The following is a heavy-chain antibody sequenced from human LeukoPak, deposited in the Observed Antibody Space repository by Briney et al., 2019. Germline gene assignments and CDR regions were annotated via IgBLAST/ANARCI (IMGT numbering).Heavy chain of an antibody. CDR3: ARGPPRGKYYYMDV. J-gene: IGHJ6*03. Sequence: GGSLRLSCAAFGFTFSSFDMHWVRQPPGQGLEWVSTIGTASDTYYPGSVEGRFTLSRDNAKNSLYLQMNSLTAGDTAVYYCARGPPRGKYYYMDVWGKGTTVTVSS. D-gene: IGHD1-1*01. CDR1: GFTFSSFD. V-gene: IGHV3-13*01. CDR2: IGTASDT.